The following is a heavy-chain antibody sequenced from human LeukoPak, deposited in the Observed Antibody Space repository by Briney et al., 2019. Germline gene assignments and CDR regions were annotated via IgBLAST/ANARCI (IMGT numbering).Heavy chain of an antibody. CDR3: ASNHYYDSSGYHIYYMDV. V-gene: IGHV1-18*01. Sequence: GASVKVSCKASGYTFTSYGISWVRQAPGQGLEWMGWISAYNGNTNYAQKLQGRVTMTTDTSTSTAYMELRSLRSDDTAVYYCASNHYYDSSGYHIYYMDVWGKGTTVTVSS. D-gene: IGHD3-22*01. CDR2: ISAYNGNT. CDR1: GYTFTSYG. J-gene: IGHJ6*03.